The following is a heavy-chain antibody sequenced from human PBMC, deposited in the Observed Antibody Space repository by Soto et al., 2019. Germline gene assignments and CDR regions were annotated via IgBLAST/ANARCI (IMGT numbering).Heavy chain of an antibody. D-gene: IGHD2-2*01. CDR3: ARARGKMEDIVVVPAAPLDY. CDR1: GGSISSYY. J-gene: IGHJ4*02. CDR2: IYYSGST. Sequence: SETLSLTCTVSGGSISSYYWSWIRQPPGKGLEWIGYIYYSGSTNYNPSLKSRVTISVDTSKNQFSLKLSSVTAADTAVYYCARARGKMEDIVVVPAAPLDYWGQGTLVTVSS. V-gene: IGHV4-59*01.